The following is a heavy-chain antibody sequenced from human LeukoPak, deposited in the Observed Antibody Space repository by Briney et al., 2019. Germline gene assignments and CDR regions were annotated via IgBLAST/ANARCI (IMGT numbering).Heavy chain of an antibody. Sequence: PGGSLRLSCAASGFTFSSYGMSWVRQAPGKGLEWVSATSGSGDTTYYADSVKGRFTISRDNSKNTLYLQMNSLRAEDTAVYFCAKESRITIAGTVNYWGQGTQVTVSS. CDR3: AKESRITIAGTVNY. D-gene: IGHD6-19*01. V-gene: IGHV3-23*01. CDR2: TSGSGDTT. J-gene: IGHJ4*02. CDR1: GFTFSSYG.